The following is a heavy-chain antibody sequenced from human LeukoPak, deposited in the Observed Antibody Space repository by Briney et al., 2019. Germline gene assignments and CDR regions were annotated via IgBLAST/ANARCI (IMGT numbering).Heavy chain of an antibody. Sequence: ASVKVSCKASGGTFSSYTVTWVRQAPGQGLEWMGRLIPILGLANYAQKFQGRVTIMADKSTTTAYMELSSLRSEDTAVYYCAGAYYYDSSGYHNDYWGQGTLVTVSS. CDR3: AGAYYYDSSGYHNDY. CDR2: LIPILGLA. D-gene: IGHD3-22*01. CDR1: GGTFSSYT. V-gene: IGHV1-69*02. J-gene: IGHJ4*02.